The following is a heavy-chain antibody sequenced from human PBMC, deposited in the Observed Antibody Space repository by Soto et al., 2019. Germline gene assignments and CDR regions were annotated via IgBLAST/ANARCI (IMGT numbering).Heavy chain of an antibody. J-gene: IGHJ3*02. V-gene: IGHV1-69*13. CDR3: ARVGYGDYVGWWAFDI. CDR2: IIPIFGTA. CDR1: GGTFSSYA. D-gene: IGHD4-17*01. Sequence: VASVKVSCKASGGTFSSYAISWVRQAPGQGLEWMGGIIPIFGTANYAQKFQGRVTITADESTSTAYMELSSLRSEDTAVYYCARVGYGDYVGWWAFDIWGQGTMVTVSS.